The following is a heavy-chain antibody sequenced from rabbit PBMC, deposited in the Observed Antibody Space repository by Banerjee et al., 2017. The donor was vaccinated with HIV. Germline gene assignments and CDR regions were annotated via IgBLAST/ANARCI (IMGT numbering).Heavy chain of an antibody. J-gene: IGHJ4*01. D-gene: IGHD6-1*01. CDR2: IYGGDGVFT. CDR1: GFSFSSGYD. V-gene: IGHV1S45*01. CDR3: ARSAGYGYDGYGYFNL. Sequence: QQQLEESGGGLVKPEGSLTLTCTASGFSFSSGYDMCWVRQAPGKGLEWIGCIYGGDGVFTYYASWAKGRFTISKTSSTTVDLKMTSLTAADTANYFCARSAGYGYDGYGYFNLWGQGTLVTVS.